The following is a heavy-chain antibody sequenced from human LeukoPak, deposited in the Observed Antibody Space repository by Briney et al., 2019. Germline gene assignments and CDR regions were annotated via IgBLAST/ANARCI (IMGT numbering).Heavy chain of an antibody. CDR3: ARGLRWDYFDY. CDR2: IYYSGST. Sequence: SETLSLTCTVSGGSISSYYWSWIRQPPGKGLEWIGYIYYSGSTNYNPSLKSRVTISVDTSKNQSSLKLSSVTAADTAVYYCARGLRWDYFDYWGQGTLVTVSS. D-gene: IGHD4-23*01. J-gene: IGHJ4*02. CDR1: GGSISSYY. V-gene: IGHV4-59*08.